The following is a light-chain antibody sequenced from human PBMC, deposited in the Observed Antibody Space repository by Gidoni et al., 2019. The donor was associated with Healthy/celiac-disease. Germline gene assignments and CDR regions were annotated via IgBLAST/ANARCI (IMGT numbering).Light chain of an antibody. J-gene: IGLJ3*02. CDR2: YDD. CDR3: AAWEDSLNTWV. Sequence: QSVLTQPPSVSGAPRQRVTISCSGRNSNIGDRGVNWYQQLPGKAPRLLIYYDDLVSSGVSDRFSGSKSGTSASLAISGLQPEDEADYYCAAWEDSLNTWVFGGGTKLTVL. CDR1: NSNIGDRG. V-gene: IGLV1-36*01.